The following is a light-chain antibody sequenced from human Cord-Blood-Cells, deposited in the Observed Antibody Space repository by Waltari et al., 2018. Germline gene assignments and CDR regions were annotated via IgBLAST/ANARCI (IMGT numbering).Light chain of an antibody. CDR2: AAS. CDR3: QQSYSTPLT. Sequence: IQMTNSPSSLSASVGDRVTITCRASQSNRSYLNWYQQKPGKAPKILIYAASSLQSGVPSRFSCSGSGTYFTLTISSLQPEDCATYYCQQSYSTPLTFGGGTKVEIK. CDR1: QSNRSY. J-gene: IGKJ4*01. V-gene: IGKV1-39*01.